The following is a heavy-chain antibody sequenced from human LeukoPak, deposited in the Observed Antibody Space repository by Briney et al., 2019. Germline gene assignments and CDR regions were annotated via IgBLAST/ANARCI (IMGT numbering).Heavy chain of an antibody. CDR2: ISYDGSSK. V-gene: IGHV3-30*04. CDR1: GFTFRSLV. CDR3: AKDATGDGDLES. Sequence: GGSLRLSCAASGFTFRSLVMHWVRQAPGKGLEWVSVISYDGSSKYYADSVKGRFTISRDNSKNTLYLQMNSLRSEDTALYYCAKDATGDGDLESWGQGTLVTVSP. J-gene: IGHJ5*02. D-gene: IGHD4-17*01.